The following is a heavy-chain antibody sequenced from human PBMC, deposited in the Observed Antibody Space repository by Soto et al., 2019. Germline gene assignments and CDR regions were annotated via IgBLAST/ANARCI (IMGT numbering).Heavy chain of an antibody. Sequence: EVQLVESGGGLVKPGGSLRLSCAASGFTFSSYSLNWVRQAPGKGLEWVSSITSSGASIYYADSVKGRFTISRDNAKNSLYLQMNSLRAEDTAVYYCARDGSEGSGEIGYYYYMDVLGKGTTATVSS. V-gene: IGHV3-21*01. CDR2: ITSSGASI. CDR1: GFTFSSYS. D-gene: IGHD2-15*01. J-gene: IGHJ6*03. CDR3: ARDGSEGSGEIGYYYYMDV.